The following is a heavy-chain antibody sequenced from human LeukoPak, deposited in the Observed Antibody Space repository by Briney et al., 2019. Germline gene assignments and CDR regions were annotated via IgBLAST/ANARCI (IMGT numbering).Heavy chain of an antibody. D-gene: IGHD3-3*01. V-gene: IGHV1-8*01. CDR2: MNPNSGNT. CDR1: GYTFTSYD. CDR3: ARIRWEPRSYYDFWSGYGTSFDY. J-gene: IGHJ4*02. Sequence: ASVKVSCKASGYTFTSYDINWVRQAPGQGLEWMGWMNPNSGNTGYAQKFQGRVTMTRNTSISTAYMELSSLRSEDTAVYYCARIRWEPRSYYDFWSGYGTSFDYWGQGTLVTVSS.